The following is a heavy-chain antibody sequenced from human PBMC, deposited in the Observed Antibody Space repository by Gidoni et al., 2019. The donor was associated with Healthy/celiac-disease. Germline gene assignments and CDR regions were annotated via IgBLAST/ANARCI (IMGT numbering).Heavy chain of an antibody. CDR1: GGSFSGYY. J-gene: IGHJ4*02. Sequence: QVQLQQWGAGLLKPSATLSLTCAVYGGSFSGYYWSWIRQPPGKGLEWIGEINHSGSTNYNPSLKSRVTISVDTSKNQFSLKLSSVTAADTAVYYCARGLSGDYYDSSGYYSFGYWGQGTLVTVSS. CDR3: ARGLSGDYYDSSGYYSFGY. V-gene: IGHV4-34*01. D-gene: IGHD3-22*01. CDR2: INHSGST.